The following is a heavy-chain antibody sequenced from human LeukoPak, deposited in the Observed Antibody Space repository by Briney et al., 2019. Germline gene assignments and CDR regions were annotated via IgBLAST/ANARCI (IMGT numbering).Heavy chain of an antibody. Sequence: SETLSLTCAVYGGSFSGYYWSWIRQPPGKGLEWIGEINHSGRTNYNPSLKSRLTISVDTSKNQFSLKLSSVTAADTAVYYCAGSGSYYPFDYWGQGTLVTVSS. D-gene: IGHD3-10*01. V-gene: IGHV4-34*01. CDR2: INHSGRT. CDR1: GGSFSGYY. J-gene: IGHJ4*02. CDR3: AGSGSYYPFDY.